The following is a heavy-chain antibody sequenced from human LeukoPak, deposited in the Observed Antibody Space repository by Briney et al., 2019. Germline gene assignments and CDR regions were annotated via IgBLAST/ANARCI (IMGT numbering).Heavy chain of an antibody. CDR3: ARERRDYGGTGGWFDL. Sequence: PSETLSLTCTVSGYSISSGYYGGWGRQPPGEGLGWIGSIYHSGSTYYNPSLKRRVTISVDTPKNNFSLKLRSVTATYAPVFWCARERRDYGGTGGWFDLWGQGPLVSVST. CDR2: IYHSGST. J-gene: IGHJ5*02. D-gene: IGHD4-23*01. CDR1: GYSISSGYY. V-gene: IGHV4-38-2*02.